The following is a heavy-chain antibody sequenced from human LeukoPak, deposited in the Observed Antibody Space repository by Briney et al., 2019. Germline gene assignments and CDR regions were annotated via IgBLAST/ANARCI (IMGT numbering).Heavy chain of an antibody. Sequence: PGGSLRLSCAASGFPFSSYSMNWVPQAPGKGLEGVSYISSSSSTIYYAASVKGRFTISRDNAKNSLYLQMNSLRAEDTAVYYCALSSIAARLQLFFDYWGQGTLVTVSS. D-gene: IGHD6-6*01. CDR2: ISSSSSTI. V-gene: IGHV3-48*01. CDR1: GFPFSSYS. CDR3: ALSSIAARLQLFFDY. J-gene: IGHJ4*02.